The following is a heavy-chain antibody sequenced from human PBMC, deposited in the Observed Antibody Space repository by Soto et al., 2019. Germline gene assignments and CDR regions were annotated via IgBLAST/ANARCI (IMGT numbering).Heavy chain of an antibody. Sequence: QVQLVQSGPEVKKPGSAVKVSCKASGGTFKMYAMNWVRPAPGQGLEWMGGTIPALDKTNYAQKFQGRLTITVDESTDTAYIDLSSLKSDDTAVYYCARSIGSGGVIGGFDYWGQGTMVTVSS. D-gene: IGHD3-16*02. CDR1: GGTFKMYA. J-gene: IGHJ4*02. CDR2: TIPALDKT. CDR3: ARSIGSGGVIGGFDY. V-gene: IGHV1-69*01.